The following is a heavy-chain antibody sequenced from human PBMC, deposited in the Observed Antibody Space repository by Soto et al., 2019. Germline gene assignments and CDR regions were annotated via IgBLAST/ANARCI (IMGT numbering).Heavy chain of an antibody. CDR1: GYTLTELS. V-gene: IGHV1-24*01. CDR3: AFSHFYGQTTIDY. CDR2: FDPEDGET. D-gene: IGHD1-1*01. J-gene: IGHJ4*02. Sequence: VAAVKVSCKVSGYTLTELSMHWVRQAPGKGLELMGGFDPEDGETIYAQKFQGRVTMTEDTSTDTAYMELSSLRSEDTAVYYCAFSHFYGQTTIDYWGQGTLVTVSS.